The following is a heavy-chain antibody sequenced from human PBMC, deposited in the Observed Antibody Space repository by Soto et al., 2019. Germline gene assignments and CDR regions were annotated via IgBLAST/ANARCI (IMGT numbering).Heavy chain of an antibody. J-gene: IGHJ6*02. D-gene: IGHD2-2*02. CDR3: ARSPEYCSSTSCYRDYYYYYYGMDV. Sequence: VQLVESGGGLVQPGGSLRLSCAASGFTFSSYWMHWVRQAPGKGLVWVSRINSDGSSTSYADSVKGRFTISRDNAKNTLYLQMNSLRAEDTAVYYCARSPEYCSSTSCYRDYYYYYYGMDVWGQGTTVTVSS. CDR1: GFTFSSYW. V-gene: IGHV3-74*01. CDR2: INSDGSST.